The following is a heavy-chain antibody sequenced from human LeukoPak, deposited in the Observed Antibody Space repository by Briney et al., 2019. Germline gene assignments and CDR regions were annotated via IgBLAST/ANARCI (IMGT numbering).Heavy chain of an antibody. D-gene: IGHD3-22*01. Sequence: ASAKVSCKASGYTFTGYYMHWVRQAPGQGLEWMGWINPNSGGANYAQKFQGRVTMTRDTSISTAYMELSRLRSDDTAVYYCARGPISSGYYYGMDVWGQGTTVTVSS. J-gene: IGHJ6*02. V-gene: IGHV1-2*02. CDR3: ARGPISSGYYYGMDV. CDR1: GYTFTGYY. CDR2: INPNSGGA.